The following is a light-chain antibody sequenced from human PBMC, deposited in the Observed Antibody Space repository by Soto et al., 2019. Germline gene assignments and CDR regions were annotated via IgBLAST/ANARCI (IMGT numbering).Light chain of an antibody. CDR1: SSDVGGYNY. CDR2: DVS. CDR3: SSYPSSSPRVV. J-gene: IGLJ2*01. V-gene: IGLV2-14*03. Sequence: QSALTQPASVSGSPGQSITISCTGTSSDVGGYNYVSWYQQHPGKAPKVMIYDVSKRPSGVSNRFSGSKSGNTASLTISGLQVEDEADYYCSSYPSSSPRVVFGGGTQLTVL.